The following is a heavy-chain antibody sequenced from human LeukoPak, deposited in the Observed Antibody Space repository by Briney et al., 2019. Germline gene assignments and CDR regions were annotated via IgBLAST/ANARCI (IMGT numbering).Heavy chain of an antibody. Sequence: PWETLSLTCTVSGGSISSHYWSWIRPPPGQGLEWIGYIYYSGSTNYNPSPKSRVTISVDTSKNQFSLKLSSVTAADTAVYYCARGGWTPWFDPWGQGTLVTVSS. CDR3: ARGGWTPWFDP. J-gene: IGHJ5*02. V-gene: IGHV4-59*11. CDR1: GGSISSHY. CDR2: IYYSGST. D-gene: IGHD2-15*01.